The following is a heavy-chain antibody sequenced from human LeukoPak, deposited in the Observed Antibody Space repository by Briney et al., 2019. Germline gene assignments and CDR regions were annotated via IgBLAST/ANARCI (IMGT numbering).Heavy chain of an antibody. D-gene: IGHD4/OR15-4a*01. J-gene: IGHJ4*02. V-gene: IGHV4-59*01. CDR3: ARDLRMGTMDY. CDR1: GGSISSYY. Sequence: SETLSLTCTVSGGSISSYYWSWLRQPPGKGLEWIGYIYYSGSTNYNPSLKSRVTISVDTSKNQFSLKLSSVTAADTAVYYCARDLRMGTMDYWGQGTLVTVSS. CDR2: IYYSGST.